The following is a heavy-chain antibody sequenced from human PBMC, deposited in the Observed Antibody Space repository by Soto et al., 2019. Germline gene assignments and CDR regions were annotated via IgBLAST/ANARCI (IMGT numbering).Heavy chain of an antibody. J-gene: IGHJ6*02. V-gene: IGHV1-2*04. Sequence: ASVKVSCKASGYSFTDYHIHWVRQAPGQGLEWLGRINPKSGGTSTAQKFQGWVTMTTDTSISTAAMELTRLTSDDTAIYYCARGDSTDCSNGVCSCFYNGDIDVWGQGTTVTVSS. D-gene: IGHD2-8*01. CDR2: INPKSGGT. CDR3: ARGDSTDCSNGVCSCFYNGDIDV. CDR1: GYSFTDYH.